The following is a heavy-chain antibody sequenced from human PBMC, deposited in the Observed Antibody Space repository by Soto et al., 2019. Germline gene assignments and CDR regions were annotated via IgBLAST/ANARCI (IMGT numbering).Heavy chain of an antibody. CDR3: ARVGGGTKVTLHYFDN. Sequence: QGQLVQSGAEVKKPGSSVKVSCKASGDTFSSYAISWVRQAPGQRLEWMGGIIPIFGTTSYAQNFLGRATINADESTSTAYMELSSLRSEDTAVYYCARVGGGTKVTLHYFDNWGQGTLVTVSP. J-gene: IGHJ4*02. V-gene: IGHV1-69*12. CDR1: GDTFSSYA. CDR2: IIPIFGTT. D-gene: IGHD4-17*01.